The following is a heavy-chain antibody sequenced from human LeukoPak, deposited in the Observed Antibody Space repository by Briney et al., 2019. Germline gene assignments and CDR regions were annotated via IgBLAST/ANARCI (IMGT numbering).Heavy chain of an antibody. V-gene: IGHV3-15*01. Sequence: GGSLRLSCAASGFTFSNAWVSWVRQAPGKGLEWVGRIKSKTDGGTTDYAAPVKGRFTISRDDSKNTLYLQMNSLKTEDTAVYYCTTGGSSGYFPHYYYYGMDVWGQGTTVTVSS. CDR3: TTGGSSGYFPHYYYYGMDV. D-gene: IGHD3-22*01. CDR2: IKSKTDGGTT. CDR1: GFTFSNAW. J-gene: IGHJ6*02.